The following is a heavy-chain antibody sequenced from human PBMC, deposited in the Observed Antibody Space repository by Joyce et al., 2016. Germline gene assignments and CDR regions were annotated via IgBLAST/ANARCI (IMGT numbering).Heavy chain of an antibody. CDR1: GYTFTGYY. CDR3: ARTSYDTREQLDY. V-gene: IGHV1-2*02. D-gene: IGHD3-22*01. J-gene: IGHJ4*02. Sequence: QVQLVQSGAEVKKPGASVKVSCKASGYTFTGYYIHWVRQAPGQGLEWMGWFDPNRGPTKYAQKFQGRVTMTRDTSISTAYMELSRLRSDDTAVYYCARTSYDTREQLDYWGQGTLVTVSS. CDR2: FDPNRGPT.